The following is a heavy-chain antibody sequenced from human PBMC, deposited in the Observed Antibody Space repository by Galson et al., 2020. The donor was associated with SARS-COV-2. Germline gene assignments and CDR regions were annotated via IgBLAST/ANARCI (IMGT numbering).Heavy chain of an antibody. V-gene: IGHV1-18*01. CDR3: ARWAVLRYFDWPEHYFDY. CDR2: ITAYNGNI. CDR1: GYTFTSSG. D-gene: IGHD3-9*01. J-gene: IGHJ4*02. Sequence: ASVKVSCKASGYTFTSSGISWVRQAPGQGLEWMGWITAYNGNIKYAQTLQDRVTVTTDTSTSTAYMELRSLRSDDTAVYYCARWAVLRYFDWPEHYFDYWGQGTLVTVSS.